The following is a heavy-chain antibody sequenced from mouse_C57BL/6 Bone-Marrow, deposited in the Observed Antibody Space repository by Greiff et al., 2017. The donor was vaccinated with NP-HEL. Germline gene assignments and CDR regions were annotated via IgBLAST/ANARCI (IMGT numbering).Heavy chain of an antibody. CDR3: ARPGSSAWFAY. J-gene: IGHJ3*01. D-gene: IGHD1-3*01. CDR1: GFTFSDYG. Sequence: EVKLVESGGGLVKPGGSLKLSCAASGFTFSDYGMHWVRQAPEKGLEWVAYISSGSSTIYSADTVKGRFTISRDNAKNTLFLQMTSLRSEDTAMYYCARPGSSAWFAYWGQGTLVTVSA. V-gene: IGHV5-17*01. CDR2: ISSGSSTI.